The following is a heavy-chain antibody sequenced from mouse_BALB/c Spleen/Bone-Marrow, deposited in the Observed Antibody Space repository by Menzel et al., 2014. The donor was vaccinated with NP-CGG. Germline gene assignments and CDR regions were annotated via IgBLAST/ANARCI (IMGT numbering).Heavy chain of an antibody. V-gene: IGHV5-6*02. Sequence: EVMLVESGGDLVKPGGSLKLSCAASGFTFSSYGMSWVRQTPDKRLEWVANISSGGSYTYYPDSVKGRITISRDNAKNTLYLQMSSLKTEDTAIYYCANGNYYAMDYWGQGTSVTVSA. CDR3: ANGNYYAMDY. CDR1: GFTFSSYG. CDR2: ISSGGSYT. D-gene: IGHD1-1*01. J-gene: IGHJ4*01.